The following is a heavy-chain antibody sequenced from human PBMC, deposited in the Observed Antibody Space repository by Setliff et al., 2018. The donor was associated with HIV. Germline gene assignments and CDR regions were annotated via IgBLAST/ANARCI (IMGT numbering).Heavy chain of an antibody. V-gene: IGHV4-59*08. CDR3: ARIIMPRGGAFDI. CDR1: GGSISTYY. Sequence: SETLSLTCTVSGGSISTYYWSWIRQPPGKGLEWIGSIYFTGSSDNNPSLKSRVTISVDTSKNQFSLKLNSVTAADTAVYYCARIIMPRGGAFDIWGQGTMVTVSS. D-gene: IGHD3-10*01. J-gene: IGHJ3*02. CDR2: IYFTGSS.